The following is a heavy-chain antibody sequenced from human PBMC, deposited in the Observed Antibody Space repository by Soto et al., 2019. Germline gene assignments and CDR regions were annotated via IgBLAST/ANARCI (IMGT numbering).Heavy chain of an antibody. CDR2: IYYSGRT. V-gene: IGHV4-59*01. CDR1: GGAMYAYY. J-gene: IGHJ4*01. Sequence: SETLSLTCTVSGGAMYAYYWSWIRQPPGKGLEWIGDIYYSGRTNYNTSLKSRVTISVDTSKSKFSLNLRSVTAADTAVHYRARGGLYFAFDYWGHGSLVTVSS. CDR3: ARGGLYFAFDY. D-gene: IGHD2-21*01.